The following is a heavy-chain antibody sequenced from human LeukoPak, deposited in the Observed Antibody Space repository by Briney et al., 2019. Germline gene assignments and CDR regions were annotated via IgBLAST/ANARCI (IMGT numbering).Heavy chain of an antibody. CDR2: ISAYNGNT. CDR3: ARVPYGDYLGDY. D-gene: IGHD4-17*01. CDR1: GHTFTSYG. J-gene: IGHJ4*02. Sequence: ASVKVSCKASGHTFTSYGISWVRQAPGQGLEWMGWISAYNGNTNYAQKLQGRVTMTTDTSTSTAYMELRSLRSDDTAVYYCARVPYGDYLGDYWGQGTLVTVSS. V-gene: IGHV1-18*01.